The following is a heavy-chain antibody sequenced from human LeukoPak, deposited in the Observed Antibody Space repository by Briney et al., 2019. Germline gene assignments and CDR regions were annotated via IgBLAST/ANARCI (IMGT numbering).Heavy chain of an antibody. D-gene: IGHD6-19*01. CDR2: IIHSTST. J-gene: IGHJ4*02. CDR3: ARQYRGYSSGWYDY. V-gene: IGHV4-39*01. CDR1: GGSISSSSYY. Sequence: SETLSLTCSVSGGSISSSSYYWGWIRQPPGKGLEWIGEIIHSTSTNYNPSLKSRVTISLDTSKNQFSLNLSSVTAADTAVYYCARQYRGYSSGWYDYWGQGTPVTVSS.